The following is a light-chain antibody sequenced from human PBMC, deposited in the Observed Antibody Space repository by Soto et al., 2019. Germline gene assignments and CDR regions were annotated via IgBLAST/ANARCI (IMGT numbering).Light chain of an antibody. CDR2: DVN. CDR3: CSYAGTSTYV. CDR1: SSDVGGYTY. Sequence: QSALPQPRSVYASPGQSVAISCTGTSSDVGGYTYGSWYQQHPGKAPKLMVFDVNKPPSGVPDRFSGSKSGNTASLTISGLQAEDEADYYCCSYAGTSTYVVGTGTKLTVL. J-gene: IGLJ1*01. V-gene: IGLV2-11*01.